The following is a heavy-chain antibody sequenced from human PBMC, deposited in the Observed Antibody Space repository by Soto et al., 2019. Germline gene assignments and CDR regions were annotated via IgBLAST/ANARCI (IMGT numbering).Heavy chain of an antibody. V-gene: IGHV1-46*03. CDR2: INPSGGST. J-gene: IGHJ1*01. D-gene: IGHD2-2*01. Sequence: QVQLVQSGAEAKKPGASVKVSCKASGYTFTSYYMHWVRQAPGQGLEWMGIINPSGGSTSYAQKFQGRVTMTRDTSTSTVYMELSSLRSEDTAVYYCARPSRGLGYCSSTSCPAGYFQHWGQGTLVTVSS. CDR1: GYTFTSYY. CDR3: ARPSRGLGYCSSTSCPAGYFQH.